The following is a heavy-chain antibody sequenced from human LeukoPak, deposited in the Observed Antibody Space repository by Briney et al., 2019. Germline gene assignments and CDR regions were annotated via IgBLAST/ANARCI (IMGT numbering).Heavy chain of an antibody. CDR1: GFTFSRCW. V-gene: IGHV3-7*01. CDR2: IKQDGSEK. D-gene: IGHD3-9*01. CDR3: ARDILTGYYRGNYFDY. Sequence: GGSLRLSCAASGFTFSRCWMSWVRQAPGKGLEWVANIKQDGSEKYYVDSVKGRFTISRDNAKNSLYLQMNSLRAEDTAVYYCARDILTGYYRGNYFDYWGQGTLVTVSS. J-gene: IGHJ4*02.